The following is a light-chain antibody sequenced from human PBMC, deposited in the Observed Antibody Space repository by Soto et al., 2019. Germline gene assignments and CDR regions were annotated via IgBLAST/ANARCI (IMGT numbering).Light chain of an antibody. V-gene: IGKV3-15*01. J-gene: IGKJ2*01. Sequence: EIVMTQSPATLSVSPGERATLSCRASQSVKSNLAWYQQKPGQAPRLLIYGASTRATGIPARFSGSGSGTEFTLTISSLQSEDFAVYYCQQYNNPGTFGQGTKLEIK. CDR1: QSVKSN. CDR2: GAS. CDR3: QQYNNPGT.